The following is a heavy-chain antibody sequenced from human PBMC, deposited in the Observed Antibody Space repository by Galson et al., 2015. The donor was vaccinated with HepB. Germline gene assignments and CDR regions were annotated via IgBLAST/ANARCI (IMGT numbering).Heavy chain of an antibody. J-gene: IGHJ5*02. CDR2: IYPGDSDT. CDR3: ARHFSDWGLQQLVRGGWFDP. CDR1: GYSFTSYW. D-gene: IGHD6-13*01. Sequence: QSGAEVKKPGESLKISCKGSGYSFTSYWIGWVRQMPGKGLEWMGIIYPGDSDTRYSPSFQGQVTISADKSISTAYLQWSSLKASDTAMYYCARHFSDWGLQQLVRGGWFDPWGQGTLVTVSS. V-gene: IGHV5-51*01.